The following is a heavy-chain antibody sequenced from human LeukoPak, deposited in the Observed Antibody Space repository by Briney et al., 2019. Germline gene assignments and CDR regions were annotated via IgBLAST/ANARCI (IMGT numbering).Heavy chain of an antibody. D-gene: IGHD3-16*01. CDR2: INPSGGST. Sequence: ASVKVSCKASGYTFTSYYMHWVRQAPGQGLERMGIINPSGGSTSYAQKFQGRVTMTRDTSTSTVYMELSSLRSEDTAVYYCAADTWQNWFDPWGQGTLVTVSS. CDR3: AADTWQNWFDP. CDR1: GYTFTSYY. V-gene: IGHV1-46*01. J-gene: IGHJ5*02.